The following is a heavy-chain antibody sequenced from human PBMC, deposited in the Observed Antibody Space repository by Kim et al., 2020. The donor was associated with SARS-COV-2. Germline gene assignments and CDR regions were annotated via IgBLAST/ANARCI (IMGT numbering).Heavy chain of an antibody. V-gene: IGHV3-7*03. CDR2: IKQDGSEK. CDR1: GFTFSSYW. Sequence: GGSLRLSCAASGFTFSSYWMSWVRQAPGKGLEWVANIKQDGSEKYYVDSVKGRFTISRDNAKNSLYLQMNSLRAEDTAVYYCAREVAGYYYYYGMDVWGQGTTVTVSS. CDR3: AREVAGYYYYYGMDV. J-gene: IGHJ6*02. D-gene: IGHD6-19*01.